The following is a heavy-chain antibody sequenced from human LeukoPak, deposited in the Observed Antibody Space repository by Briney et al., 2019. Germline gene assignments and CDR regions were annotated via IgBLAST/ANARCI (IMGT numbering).Heavy chain of an antibody. J-gene: IGHJ4*02. CDR2: ISSSSSYT. V-gene: IGHV3-11*06. D-gene: IGHD2-15*01. CDR1: RFTFSDYY. CDR3: ARDEGYCSGGSCYSNY. Sequence: GGSLRLSCAASRFTFSDYYMSWIRQAPGKRLEWVSYISSSSSYTNSADSVKGRFTISRDNAKNSLYLQMNSLRAEDTAVYYCARDEGYCSGGSCYSNYWGQGTLVTVSS.